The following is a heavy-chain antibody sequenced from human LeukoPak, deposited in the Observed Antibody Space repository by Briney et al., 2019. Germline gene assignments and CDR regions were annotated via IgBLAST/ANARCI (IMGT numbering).Heavy chain of an antibody. CDR1: GYSISTGYY. CDR2: TYHSGNT. V-gene: IGHV4-38-2*01. Sequence: KPSETLSLTCAVSGYSISTGYYWGWIRQPPGKGLEWIGITYHSGNTYYNPSLKSRDTISVDTSKNQFSLKLSSVTAADTAVYYCARQEVSRCFDYWGQGTLVTVSS. J-gene: IGHJ4*02. CDR3: ARQEVSRCFDY.